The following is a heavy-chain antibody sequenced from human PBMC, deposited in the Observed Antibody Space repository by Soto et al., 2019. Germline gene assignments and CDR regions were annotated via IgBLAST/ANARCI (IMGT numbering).Heavy chain of an antibody. CDR2: ISGSGGST. D-gene: IGHD3-3*01. CDR3: ASQSPSRGITIFGVVIRPTDKTGFDP. J-gene: IGHJ5*02. Sequence: GGSLRLSCAASGFTFSSYAMSWVRQAPGKGLEWVSAISGSGGSTYYADSVKGRFTISRDNSKNTLYLQMNSLRAEDTAVYYCASQSPSRGITIFGVVIRPTDKTGFDPWGQGTLVTVSS. V-gene: IGHV3-23*01. CDR1: GFTFSSYA.